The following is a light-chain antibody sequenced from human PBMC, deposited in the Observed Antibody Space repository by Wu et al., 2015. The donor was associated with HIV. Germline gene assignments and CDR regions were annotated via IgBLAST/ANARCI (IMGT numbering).Light chain of an antibody. J-gene: IGKJ1*01. V-gene: IGKV3-15*01. Sequence: EIVMTQSPATLSVSPGERVTLSCRASQSVSSNLAWYQQKPGQAPRLLIYGASTRATGIPARFSGSGSGTEFTLTISSTQSEDFAVYYCHQYDNWPPWTFGQGTKVEIK. CDR2: GAS. CDR3: HQYDNWPPWT. CDR1: QSVSSN.